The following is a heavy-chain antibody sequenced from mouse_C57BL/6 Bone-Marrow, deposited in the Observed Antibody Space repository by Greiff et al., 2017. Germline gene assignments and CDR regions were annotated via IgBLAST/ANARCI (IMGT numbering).Heavy chain of an antibody. D-gene: IGHD2-4*01. Sequence: VQLQQSVAELVRPGASVKLSCTASGFNIKNTYMHWVKQRPEQGLEWIGRIDPANGNTKYAPKFQGKATLTADTSSNTAYLQLSSLTSEDTASYDCARRRYIYYDYDGFAYWGQGTLVTVSA. CDR2: IDPANGNT. CDR1: GFNIKNTY. V-gene: IGHV14-3*01. J-gene: IGHJ3*01. CDR3: ARRRYIYYDYDGFAY.